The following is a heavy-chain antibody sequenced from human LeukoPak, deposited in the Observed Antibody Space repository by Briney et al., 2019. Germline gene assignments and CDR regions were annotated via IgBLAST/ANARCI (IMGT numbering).Heavy chain of an antibody. D-gene: IGHD3-9*01. CDR3: ARVGYDILTGTFDY. CDR1: GFTFSDYY. V-gene: IGHV3-53*01. CDR2: IYSGGST. Sequence: GGSLRLSCAASGFTFSDYYMSWVRQAPGKGLEWVSVIYSGGSTYYADSVKGRFTISRDNFKNTLYLQMNSLRAEDTAVYYCARVGYDILTGTFDYWGQGTLVTVSS. J-gene: IGHJ4*02.